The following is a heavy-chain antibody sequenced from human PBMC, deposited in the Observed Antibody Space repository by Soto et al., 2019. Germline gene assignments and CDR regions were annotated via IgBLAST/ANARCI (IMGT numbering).Heavy chain of an antibody. V-gene: IGHV3-30*18. CDR2: ISSDGSNK. CDR3: AKDRGGSCCGAFDI. Sequence: QVQLVESGGGVVQPGRSLRLSCEVSGFTFSNYGIHWVRQAPGKGLEWVAVISSDGSNKYYADSVKGRFTISRDNSKNPMYLQMNSLRAEDTAVYYCAKDRGGSCCGAFDIWGQGTMVTVSS. J-gene: IGHJ3*02. D-gene: IGHD2-15*01. CDR1: GFTFSNYG.